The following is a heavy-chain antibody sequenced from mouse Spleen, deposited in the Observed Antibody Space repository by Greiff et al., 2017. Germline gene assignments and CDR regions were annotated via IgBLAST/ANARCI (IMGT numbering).Heavy chain of an antibody. CDR2: ISSGGGNT. CDR3: AREELGDPAWFAY. D-gene: IGHD2-13*01. Sequence: EVKLVESGGGLVKPGGSLKLSCAASGFTFSSYTMSWVRQTPAKRLEWVATISSGGGNTYYPDSVKGRFTISRDNARNTLYLQMSSLRSEDTAMYYCAREELGDPAWFAYWGQGTLVTVSA. CDR1: GFTFSSYT. J-gene: IGHJ3*01. V-gene: IGHV5-9*04.